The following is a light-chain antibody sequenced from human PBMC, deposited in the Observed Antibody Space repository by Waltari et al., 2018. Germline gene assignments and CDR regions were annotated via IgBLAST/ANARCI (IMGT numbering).Light chain of an antibody. CDR1: GSNIRAGYD. J-gene: IGLJ3*02. CDR3: QSYDSSLTGV. Sequence: QSVLTQPPSVSGAPGQRVPISCTGSGSNIRAGYDVPWYQQLPGTAPKLLIFGNNNRPSGVPDRFSGSKSGTSASLAISGLQAEDEADYYCQSYDSSLTGVFGGGTKLIVL. V-gene: IGLV1-40*01. CDR2: GNN.